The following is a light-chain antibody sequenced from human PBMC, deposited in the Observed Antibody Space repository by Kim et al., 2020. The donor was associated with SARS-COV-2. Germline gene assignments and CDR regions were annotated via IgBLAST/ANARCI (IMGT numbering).Light chain of an antibody. CDR1: SGSIASNY. CDR3: QSYDSSLWV. V-gene: IGLV6-57*01. Sequence: GKTVTLSCTRSSGSIASNYVQWYQQRPGSSPTAVIYEDNQRPSGVPDRFSGSIDSSSNSASLTISGLKTEDEADYYCQSYDSSLWVFGGGTKLTVL. J-gene: IGLJ3*02. CDR2: EDN.